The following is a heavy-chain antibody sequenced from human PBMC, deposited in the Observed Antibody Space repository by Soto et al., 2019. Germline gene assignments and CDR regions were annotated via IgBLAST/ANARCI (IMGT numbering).Heavy chain of an antibody. CDR3: AKGTYNWNHFDY. CDR1: GFTFSSYA. Sequence: GGSLRLSCAASGFTFSSYAMSWVRQAPGKGLEWVSAISGTGDDDTTYYPDSVKGRFTISRDNSKNTLYLQVNSLTAEDTAVYYCAKGTYNWNHFDYWGQGTLVTVSS. CDR2: ISGTGDDDTT. D-gene: IGHD1-20*01. V-gene: IGHV3-23*01. J-gene: IGHJ4*02.